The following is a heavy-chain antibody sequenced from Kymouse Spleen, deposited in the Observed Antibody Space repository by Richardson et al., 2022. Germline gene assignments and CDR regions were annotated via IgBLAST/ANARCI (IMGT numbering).Heavy chain of an antibody. CDR3: ARGLYDILTGYPYYYGMDV. V-gene: IGHV1-8*01. Sequence: QVQLVQSGAEVKKPGASVKVSCKASGYTFTSYDINWVRQATGQGLEWMGWMNPNSGNTGYAQKFQGRVTMTRNTSISTAYMELSSLRSEDTAVYYCARGLYDILTGYPYYYGMDVWGQGTTVTVSS. J-gene: IGHJ6*02. D-gene: IGHD3-9*01. CDR1: GYTFTSYD. CDR2: MNPNSGNT.